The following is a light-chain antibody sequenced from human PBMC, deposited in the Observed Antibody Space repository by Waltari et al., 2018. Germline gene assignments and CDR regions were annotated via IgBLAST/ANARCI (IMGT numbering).Light chain of an antibody. CDR1: QSISSS. CDR3: QQRSNWPPLYT. V-gene: IGKV3-11*01. J-gene: IGKJ2*01. Sequence: EIVLTQSPATLSLSPGERATLSCRASQSISSSLAWYQQKPGQSPRLLIYHASNRATGIPARFSGSVSGTDFTLTISSLEPEDFAVYYCQQRSNWPPLYTFGQGTNLEI. CDR2: HAS.